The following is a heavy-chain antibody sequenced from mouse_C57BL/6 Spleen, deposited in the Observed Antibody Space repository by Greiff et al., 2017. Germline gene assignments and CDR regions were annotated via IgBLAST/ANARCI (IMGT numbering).Heavy chain of an antibody. CDR1: GYTFTSYW. V-gene: IGHV1-64*01. CDR3: ARARDGYLAWFAY. D-gene: IGHD2-3*01. CDR2: IHPNSGST. J-gene: IGHJ3*01. Sequence: QVQLQQPGAELVKPGASVKLSCKASGYTFTSYWMHWVKQRPGQGLEWIGMIHPNSGSTNYNEKFKSKATLTVDKSSSTAYMQLSSLTSEDSAVYYCARARDGYLAWFAYWGQGTLVTVSA.